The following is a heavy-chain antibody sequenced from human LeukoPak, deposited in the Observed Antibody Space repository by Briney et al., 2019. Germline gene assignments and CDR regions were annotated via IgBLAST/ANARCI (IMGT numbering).Heavy chain of an antibody. Sequence: GGSLRLSCAASGFTFSSYAMSWVRLAPGKGLEWVSVISGSGASTFYADSVKGRFSISRDNSKNTLYLQMNSLRAEDTALYYCAKDPSGASIVRYFEYWGQGTLVIVSS. D-gene: IGHD3-16*02. CDR1: GFTFSSYA. CDR3: AKDPSGASIVRYFEY. CDR2: ISGSGAST. V-gene: IGHV3-23*01. J-gene: IGHJ4*02.